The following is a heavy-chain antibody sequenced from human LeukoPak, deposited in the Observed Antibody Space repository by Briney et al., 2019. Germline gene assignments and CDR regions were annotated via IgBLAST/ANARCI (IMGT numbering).Heavy chain of an antibody. J-gene: IGHJ4*02. CDR2: IYTSGST. CDR1: GFTFSSSA. Sequence: GSLRLSCAASGFTFSSSAMSWIRQPAGKGLEWIGRIYTSGSTNYNPSLKSRVTMSVDTSKNQFSLKLSSVTAADTAVYYCARDFSSQDYYDSSGYYHPFDYWGQGTLVTVSS. V-gene: IGHV4-4*07. CDR3: ARDFSSQDYYDSSGYYHPFDY. D-gene: IGHD3-22*01.